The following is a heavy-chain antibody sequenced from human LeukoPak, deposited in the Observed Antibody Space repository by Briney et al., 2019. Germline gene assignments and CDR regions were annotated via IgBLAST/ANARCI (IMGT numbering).Heavy chain of an antibody. CDR1: GFTFSSYE. D-gene: IGHD3-10*01. CDR3: ARDYRLSLWFGELLSSIHYYFDY. J-gene: IGHJ4*02. Sequence: QTGGSLRLSCAASGFTFSSYEMNWVRQAPGKGLEWVSSISSSSSYIYYADSVKGRFTISRDNAKNSLYLQMNSLRAEDTAVYYCARDYRLSLWFGELLSSIHYYFDYWGQGTLVTVSS. CDR2: ISSSSSYI. V-gene: IGHV3-21*01.